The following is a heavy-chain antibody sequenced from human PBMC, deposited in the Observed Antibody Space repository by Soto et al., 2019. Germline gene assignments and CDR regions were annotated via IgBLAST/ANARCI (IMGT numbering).Heavy chain of an antibody. CDR2: IIPILGIA. CDR3: ARGPYGGNSIDY. Sequence: QVQLVQSGAEVKKPGSSVKVSCKASGGTFSSYTISWVRQAPGQGLEWMGRIIPILGIANYAQKFQGRVTMTADKATSTGYMELSSLRSEDTAVYYCARGPYGGNSIDYWGQGTLVTVSS. J-gene: IGHJ4*02. V-gene: IGHV1-69*02. CDR1: GGTFSSYT. D-gene: IGHD4-17*01.